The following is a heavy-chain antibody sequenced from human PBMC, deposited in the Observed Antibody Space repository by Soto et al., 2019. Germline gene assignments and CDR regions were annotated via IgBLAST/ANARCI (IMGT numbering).Heavy chain of an antibody. D-gene: IGHD6-19*01. J-gene: IGHJ5*02. CDR2: FYSSGSI. CDR1: GYSITAGGYY. V-gene: IGHV4-31*03. Sequence: SETLSLTCFVSGYSITAGGYYWSWIRHHPGKGLEWIGSFYSSGSIIYNPSLRSRVSISGDTSSNQFSMSLTSVTAADTARYYCARMYSSGYCWFHPWGQGTLVTVSS. CDR3: ARMYSSGYCWFHP.